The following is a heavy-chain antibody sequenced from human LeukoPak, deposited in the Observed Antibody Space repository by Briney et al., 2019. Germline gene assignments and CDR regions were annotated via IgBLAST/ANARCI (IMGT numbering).Heavy chain of an antibody. J-gene: IGHJ4*02. CDR2: INHSGST. CDR1: GGSFSGYY. CDR3: ARDIYDFWSGYYTGCYFDY. Sequence: SETLSLTCAVYGGSFSGYYWSWIRQPPGKGLEWIGEINHSGSTNYNPSLKSRVTISVDTSKNQFSLKLSSVTAADTAVYYCARDIYDFWSGYYTGCYFDYWGQGTLVTVSS. V-gene: IGHV4-34*01. D-gene: IGHD3-3*01.